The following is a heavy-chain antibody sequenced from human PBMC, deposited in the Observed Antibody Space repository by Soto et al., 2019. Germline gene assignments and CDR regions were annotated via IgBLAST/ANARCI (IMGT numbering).Heavy chain of an antibody. Sequence: EVQLVESGGGLVQPGGSLRLSCTGSGFTFSKHWMSWVRQAPGQGLEWVANIKQDGSDKKYVDSVKGRFTISRDNAMNSLSLQMNTLRAEDTAVYYCAMTDPESRGFWDYWGQGTLVTVSS. J-gene: IGHJ4*02. V-gene: IGHV3-7*02. CDR1: GFTFSKHW. CDR3: AMTDPESRGFWDY. D-gene: IGHD3-22*01. CDR2: IKQDGSDK.